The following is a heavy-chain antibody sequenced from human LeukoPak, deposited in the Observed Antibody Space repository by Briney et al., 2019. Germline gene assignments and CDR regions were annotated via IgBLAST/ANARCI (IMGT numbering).Heavy chain of an antibody. CDR1: GGSISSYY. Sequence: PSEALSLTCTVSGGSISSYYWSWIRQPPGKGLEWIGYIYYSGSTNYNPSLKSRVTISVDTSKNQFSLKLSSLTAADTAVYYCARAGDYYDSSGYYRDWGQGTLVTVSS. D-gene: IGHD3-22*01. V-gene: IGHV4-59*01. J-gene: IGHJ4*02. CDR3: ARAGDYYDSSGYYRD. CDR2: IYYSGST.